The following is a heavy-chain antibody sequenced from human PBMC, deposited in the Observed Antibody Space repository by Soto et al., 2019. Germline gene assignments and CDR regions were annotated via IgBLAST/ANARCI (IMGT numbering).Heavy chain of an antibody. D-gene: IGHD3-10*01. Sequence: ASVKVSCKASGYTFTSYGISWVRQAPGQGLEWMGWISAYNGNTNYAQKLQGRVTMATDTSTSTAYMELRSLRSDDTAVYYCARDQWFGEPYYFDYWGQGTLVTVSS. CDR1: GYTFTSYG. J-gene: IGHJ4*02. CDR3: ARDQWFGEPYYFDY. CDR2: ISAYNGNT. V-gene: IGHV1-18*01.